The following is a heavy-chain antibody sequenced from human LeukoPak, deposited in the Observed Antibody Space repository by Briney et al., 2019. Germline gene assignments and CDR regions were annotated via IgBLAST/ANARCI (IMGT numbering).Heavy chain of an antibody. V-gene: IGHV4-39*01. CDR2: RYYSGST. CDR1: GGSISPSSHY. D-gene: IGHD4/OR15-4a*01. J-gene: IGHJ3*02. CDR3: ARHGAMRAAAAGAAFDI. Sequence: SETLSLTCTVSGGSISPSSHYWGWVRQAPGKGLEWIGSRYYSGSTYYNPSLKSRVTISVGTSKSQFSLDLNSVTAADTAVYYCARHGAMRAAAAGAAFDIWGQGTMVTVSS.